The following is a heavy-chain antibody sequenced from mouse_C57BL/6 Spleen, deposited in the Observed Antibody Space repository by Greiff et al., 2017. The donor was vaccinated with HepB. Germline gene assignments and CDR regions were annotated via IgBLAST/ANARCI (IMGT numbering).Heavy chain of an antibody. D-gene: IGHD2-1*01. J-gene: IGHJ1*03. Sequence: QVQLQQSGAELVKPGASVKISCKASGYAFSSYWMNWVKQRPGKGLEWIGQIYPGDGDTNYNGKFKGKATLTADKSSSTAYLQLSSLTSEDTAVYYCARWDGNQGLPYFDVWGTGTTVTVSS. CDR3: ARWDGNQGLPYFDV. V-gene: IGHV1-80*01. CDR1: GYAFSSYW. CDR2: IYPGDGDT.